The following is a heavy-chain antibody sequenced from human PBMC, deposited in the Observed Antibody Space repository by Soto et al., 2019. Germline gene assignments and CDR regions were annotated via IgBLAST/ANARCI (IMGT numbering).Heavy chain of an antibody. J-gene: IGHJ4*02. CDR3: ASAGKYSSSSGFDY. D-gene: IGHD6-6*01. Sequence: SETLSLTCSVPGGSINSSSYFWGWVRQPPGKGLEWIGSIYYSGSTNYNPSLKSRVTISVDTSKNQFSLKLSSVTAADTAVYYCASAGKYSSSSGFDYWGQGALVTVSS. V-gene: IGHV4-39*07. CDR1: GGSINSSSYF. CDR2: IYYSGST.